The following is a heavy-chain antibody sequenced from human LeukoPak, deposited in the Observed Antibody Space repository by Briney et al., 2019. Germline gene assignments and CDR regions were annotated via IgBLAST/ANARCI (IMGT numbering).Heavy chain of an antibody. CDR3: ARDLVAAAGTTFDY. D-gene: IGHD6-13*01. V-gene: IGHV3-48*01. J-gene: IGHJ4*02. CDR2: ISSSSSII. Sequence: PGGSLRLSCAASGFTFSSYSMNWVRQAPGKGLEWVSYISSSSSIIYYADSVRGRFTTSRDNAKNSLYLQMNSLRAEDTAAYYCARDLVAAAGTTFDYWGQGTLVTVSS. CDR1: GFTFSSYS.